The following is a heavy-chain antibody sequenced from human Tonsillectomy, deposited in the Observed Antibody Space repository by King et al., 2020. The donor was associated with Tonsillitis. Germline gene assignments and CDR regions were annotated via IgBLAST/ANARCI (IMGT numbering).Heavy chain of an antibody. D-gene: IGHD6-19*01. CDR2: INPNSGGT. CDR1: GYTFTGYY. V-gene: IGHV1-2*02. Sequence: QLVQSGAEVKKPGASVKVSCKASGYTFTGYYMHWVRQVPGQGLEWMGWINPNSGGTHYAQKFQGRVTMTRDTSISTAYMELSRLRSDDTAVYYCARGWVGSGWYGSYDYWGQGTLVTVSS. CDR3: ARGWVGSGWYGSYDY. J-gene: IGHJ4*02.